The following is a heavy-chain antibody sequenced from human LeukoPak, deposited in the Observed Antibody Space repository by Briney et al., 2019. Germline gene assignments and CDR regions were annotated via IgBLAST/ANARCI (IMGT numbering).Heavy chain of an antibody. CDR3: ARVPAPWGSYRYSAYYYYMDV. V-gene: IGHV4-61*02. D-gene: IGHD3-16*02. CDR1: GGSISSGNYY. Sequence: SQTLSLTCTISGGSISSGNYYWSWIRQPAGKGLEWIGRIYTSGSTNYNPSLKSRVTISVDTSKNQFSLKLSSVTAADTAVYYCARVPAPWGSYRYSAYYYYMDVWGKGTTVTISS. J-gene: IGHJ6*03. CDR2: IYTSGST.